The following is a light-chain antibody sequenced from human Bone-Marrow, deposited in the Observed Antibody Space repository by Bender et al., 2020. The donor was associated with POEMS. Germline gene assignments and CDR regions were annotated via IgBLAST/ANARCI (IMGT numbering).Light chain of an antibody. J-gene: IGLJ2*01. V-gene: IGLV2-14*02. Sequence: QSALTQPASVSGSPGQSITISCTGTSNDVGTYNLVSWYQQHPGEAPKLMIYEGTKRPSGVSNRFSGSKSGNTASLTISGLQAEDEADYYCSSYSSSSTLCVFGGGTKLTVL. CDR2: EGT. CDR1: SNDVGTYNL. CDR3: SSYSSSSTLCV.